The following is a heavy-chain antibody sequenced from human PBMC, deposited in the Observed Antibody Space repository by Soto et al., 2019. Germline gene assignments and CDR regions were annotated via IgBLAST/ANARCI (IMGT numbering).Heavy chain of an antibody. D-gene: IGHD1-7*01. Sequence: QVQLVQSGAEVKKPGSSVKVSCKASGGTFSSYTISWVRQAPGQGLEWMGRIIPILGIAYYAQKFQGRVTITADKSTSTAYMELSSLRSEDTAVYYCARDVPGTYYYYGMDVWGQGTTVTVSS. CDR2: IIPILGIA. CDR3: ARDVPGTYYYYGMDV. V-gene: IGHV1-69*08. CDR1: GGTFSSYT. J-gene: IGHJ6*02.